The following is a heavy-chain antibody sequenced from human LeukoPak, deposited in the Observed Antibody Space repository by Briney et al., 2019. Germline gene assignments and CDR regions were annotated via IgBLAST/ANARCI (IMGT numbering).Heavy chain of an antibody. V-gene: IGHV3-21*01. CDR1: GFTFSSYS. CDR2: ISGNSIYI. Sequence: GGSLRLSCAASGFTFSSYSMNWVRQAPGKGLEWVSSISGNSIYIYYADSVKGRFTISRDNAKNSLYLQMNSLRVADTAVYYCASFETVAAKPFDYWAREPWPPSPQ. J-gene: IGHJ4*02. D-gene: IGHD6-19*01. CDR3: ASFETVAAKPFDY.